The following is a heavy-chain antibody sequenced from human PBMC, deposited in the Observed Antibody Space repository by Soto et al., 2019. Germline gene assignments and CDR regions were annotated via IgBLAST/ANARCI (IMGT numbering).Heavy chain of an antibody. CDR2: IIPIFGTA. D-gene: IGHD1-26*01. CDR1: GGTFSSYA. Sequence: QVQLVQSGAEVKKPGSSVKVSCKASGGTFSSYAISWVRQAPGQGLEWMGGIIPIFGTANYAQKFQGRVTITADEATRTAYMELSSLRSEDTAVYYWARDHVVGATISHYYGMDVWGQGTTVTVSS. V-gene: IGHV1-69*01. CDR3: ARDHVVGATISHYYGMDV. J-gene: IGHJ6*02.